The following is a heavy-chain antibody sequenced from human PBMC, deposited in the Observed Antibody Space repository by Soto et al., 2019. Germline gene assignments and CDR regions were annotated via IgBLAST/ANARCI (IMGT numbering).Heavy chain of an antibody. CDR1: GFTFSDYY. CDR3: ARDMDSSSSSTEYYYYYYYMDV. Sequence: QVQLVESGGGLVKPGGSLRLSCAASGFTFSDYYMSWIRQAPGKGLEWVSYISSSGSTIYYADSVKGRFTISRDNAKNSLYLQMNSLRAEDTAVYYCARDMDSSSSSTEYYYYYYYMDVWGKGTTVTVSS. CDR2: ISSSGSTI. D-gene: IGHD6-6*01. V-gene: IGHV3-11*01. J-gene: IGHJ6*03.